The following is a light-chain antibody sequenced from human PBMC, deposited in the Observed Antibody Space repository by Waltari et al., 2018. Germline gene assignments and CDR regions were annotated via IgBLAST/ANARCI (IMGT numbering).Light chain of an antibody. J-gene: IGLJ2*01. Sequence: QSALTQPRSVSGSPGQSVTISCTGTSSDFGGYNYVSWYQQHPGKAPKLMIYYVSKRPSGVPDRFSGSKSGNTASLTISGLQAEDEADYYCCSYAGSYVVFGGGTKLTVL. V-gene: IGLV2-11*01. CDR2: YVS. CDR1: SSDFGGYNY. CDR3: CSYAGSYVV.